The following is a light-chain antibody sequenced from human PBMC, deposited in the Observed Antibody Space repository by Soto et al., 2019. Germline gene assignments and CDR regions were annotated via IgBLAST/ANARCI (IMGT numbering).Light chain of an antibody. CDR2: GAF. CDR3: QQRNIWPPVT. V-gene: IGKV3-11*01. CDR1: QSVISTS. J-gene: IGKJ5*01. Sequence: EIVLTQSPGTLSLSPGERATLSCRTSQSVISTSLAWYQQKPGQAPRLLIYGAFNRATGIPARFSGSGSGTDFTLTISSLEPEDFAVYYCQQRNIWPPVTFGQGTRLEIK.